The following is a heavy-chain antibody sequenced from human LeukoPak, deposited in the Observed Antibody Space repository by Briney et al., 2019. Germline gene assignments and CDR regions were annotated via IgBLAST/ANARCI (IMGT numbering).Heavy chain of an antibody. Sequence: SVKVSCKASGGTFSSYAISWVRQAPGQGLEWMGRIIPILGIANYAQRFQGRVTITADKSTSTAYMELSSLRSEDTAVYYCASEEGGQWLVIEAFDIWGQGTMVTVSS. CDR3: ASEEGGQWLVIEAFDI. CDR1: GGTFSSYA. V-gene: IGHV1-69*04. J-gene: IGHJ3*02. D-gene: IGHD6-19*01. CDR2: IIPILGIA.